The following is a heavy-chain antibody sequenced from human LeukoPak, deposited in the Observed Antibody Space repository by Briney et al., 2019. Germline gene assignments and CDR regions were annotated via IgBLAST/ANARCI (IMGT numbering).Heavy chain of an antibody. CDR2: ISWSGTTT. J-gene: IGHJ6*02. Sequence: PGGSLRLSCVVSGFRFDDYGMHWVRQAPGKGLEWVSGISWSGTTTVYADSVKGRFTISRDSANTSLYLQMDSLRVEDTALYYCAKDESTGGFAPGYFYGMGVWGQGTTVTVSS. V-gene: IGHV3-9*01. CDR1: GFRFDDYG. CDR3: AKDESTGGFAPGYFYGMGV. D-gene: IGHD3-16*01.